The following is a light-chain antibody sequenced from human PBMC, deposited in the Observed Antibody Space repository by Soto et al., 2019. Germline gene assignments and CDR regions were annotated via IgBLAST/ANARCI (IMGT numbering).Light chain of an antibody. CDR3: QQYNNWPFT. Sequence: EIVMTQSPATLSVSPGERATLSCRASQSVSSNLAWYPQKPGQAPRRLIYGASTRATGIPARFSGSGSGTEFTLTISSLQSEDFAVYYCQQYNNWPFTFGPGTKVDI. V-gene: IGKV3-15*01. CDR2: GAS. CDR1: QSVSSN. J-gene: IGKJ3*01.